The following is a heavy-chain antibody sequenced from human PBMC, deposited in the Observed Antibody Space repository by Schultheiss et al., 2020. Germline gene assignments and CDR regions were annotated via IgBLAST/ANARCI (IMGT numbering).Heavy chain of an antibody. D-gene: IGHD4-17*01. J-gene: IGHJ6*02. Sequence: GGSLRLSCAASGFTFSSYAMHWVRQAPGKGLEYVSAISSNGGSTYYANSVKGRFTISRDNSKNTLYLQMGSLRAEDMAVYYCARGIGTTVTTYYYYYYGMDVWGQGTTVNVSS. CDR3: ARGIGTTVTTYYYYYYGMDV. CDR2: ISSNGGST. V-gene: IGHV3-64*01. CDR1: GFTFSSYA.